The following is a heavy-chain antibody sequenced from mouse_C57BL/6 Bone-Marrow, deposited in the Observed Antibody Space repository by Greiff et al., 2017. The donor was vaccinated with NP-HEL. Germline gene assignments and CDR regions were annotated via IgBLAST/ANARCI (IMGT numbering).Heavy chain of an antibody. CDR1: GYTFTDYY. CDR2: IYPGSGNT. V-gene: IGHV1-76*01. Sequence: VQLQQSGAELVRPGASVKLSCKASGYTFTDYYINWVKQRPGQGLEWIARIYPGSGNTYYNEKFKGKATLTAEKSSSTAYMQLSSLTSEDSAVYFCAREFFYYWGQGTTLTVSS. CDR3: AREFFYY. J-gene: IGHJ2*01.